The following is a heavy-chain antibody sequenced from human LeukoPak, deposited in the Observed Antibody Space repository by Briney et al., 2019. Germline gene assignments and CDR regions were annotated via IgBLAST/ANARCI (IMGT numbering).Heavy chain of an antibody. CDR2: TYYRSWWYY. J-gene: IGHJ5*02. CDR1: GDSGSSNSAA. D-gene: IGHD6-13*01. Sequence: SQTLSLTCAISGDSGSSNSAAWNWIRQCPSRGLQWLGRTYYRSWWYYDYSISLKSRISITPDTSKNQFSMQLNSMTPEDTAVYYCARDGSKGRSSSWYEGFDPWGQGTLVTVSS. V-gene: IGHV6-1*01. CDR3: ARDGSKGRSSSWYEGFDP.